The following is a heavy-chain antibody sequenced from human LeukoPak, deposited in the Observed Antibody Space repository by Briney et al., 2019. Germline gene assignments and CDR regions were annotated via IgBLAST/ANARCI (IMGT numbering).Heavy chain of an antibody. CDR3: AGADRHDYGEDY. CDR1: GGSISSYY. J-gene: IGHJ4*02. D-gene: IGHD4-17*01. V-gene: IGHV4-59*04. Sequence: SETLSLTCTVSGGSISSYYWSWIRQPPGKGLEWMGFIYYSGSSYYNPSLKSRVTMSVDTSKNQFSLKLTSVTAADTAFYCAGADRHDYGEDYWGQGTLVTVSS. CDR2: IYYSGSS.